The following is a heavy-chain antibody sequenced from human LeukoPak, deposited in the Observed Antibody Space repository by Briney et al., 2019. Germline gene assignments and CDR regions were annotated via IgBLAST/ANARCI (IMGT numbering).Heavy chain of an antibody. J-gene: IGHJ4*02. Sequence: GESLKISCKGTGYTFTSYWIGWVRQMPGKGLEWMGIIYPGDSDTRYSPSFQGQVTISADKSISTAYLQWSSLKASDTAMYYCARQRVSRAMVRGVIAYHPYYFDYWGQGTLVTVSS. CDR2: IYPGDSDT. CDR1: GYTFTSYW. V-gene: IGHV5-51*01. D-gene: IGHD3-10*01. CDR3: ARQRVSRAMVRGVIAYHPYYFDY.